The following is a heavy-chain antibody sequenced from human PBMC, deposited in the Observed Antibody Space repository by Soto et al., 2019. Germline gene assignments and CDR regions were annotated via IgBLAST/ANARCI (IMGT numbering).Heavy chain of an antibody. J-gene: IGHJ3*02. V-gene: IGHV1-69*08. CDR3: ARDFSVGARSAFDI. D-gene: IGHD1-26*01. Sequence: QVQLVQSGAEVKKPGSSVKVSCKASGGTFSSYTISWVRQAPGQGLEWMGRIIPILGIANYAQKFQGRVTITADKSTSTAYMELSSLRSEDTAVYYCARDFSVGARSAFDIWGQGTMVTVSS. CDR2: IIPILGIA. CDR1: GGTFSSYT.